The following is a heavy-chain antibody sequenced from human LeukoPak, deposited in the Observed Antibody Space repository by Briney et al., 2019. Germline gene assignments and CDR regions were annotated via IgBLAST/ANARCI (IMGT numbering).Heavy chain of an antibody. V-gene: IGHV6-1*01. J-gene: IGHJ4*02. CDR1: GDSVSSNSAA. D-gene: IGHD1-26*01. CDR3: ARVSGGSYPFDY. Sequence: SQTLSLTCAISGDSVSSNSAAWNWISKSPSRGPEWRGTTYYRSKWYNDYAVSVKSRITINPDTSKNQFSLQLNSVTPEDTAVYYCARVSGGSYPFDYWGQGTLVTVSS. CDR2: TYYRSKWYN.